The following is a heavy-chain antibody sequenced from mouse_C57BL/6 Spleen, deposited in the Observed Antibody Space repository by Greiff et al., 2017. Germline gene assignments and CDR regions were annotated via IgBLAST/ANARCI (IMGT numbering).Heavy chain of an antibody. CDR3: ARGDDGYFDY. J-gene: IGHJ2*01. CDR2: IDPSDSYT. V-gene: IGHV1-69*01. D-gene: IGHD2-3*01. Sequence: QVQLQQPGAELVMPGASVKLSCKASGYTFTSHWMHWVKQRPGQGLEWIGEIDPSDSYTNYNQKFKGKSTLTVDKSSSTAYMQLSSLTSEDSAVYYCARGDDGYFDYWGQGTTLTVSS. CDR1: GYTFTSHW.